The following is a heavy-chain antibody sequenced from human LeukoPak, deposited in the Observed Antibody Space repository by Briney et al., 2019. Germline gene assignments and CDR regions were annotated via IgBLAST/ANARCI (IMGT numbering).Heavy chain of an antibody. V-gene: IGHV3-21*01. CDR1: GFTFSSYS. CDR3: ARDYGPAPGWFDP. Sequence: GGSLRLSCAASGFTFSSYSINWVRQAPGKGLEWVSSISSSSGDIYYADSVKGRFTISRDNAKNSLYLQMNSLRAEDTAVYYCARDYGPAPGWFDPWGQGTLVTVSS. D-gene: IGHD3-10*01. CDR2: ISSSSGDI. J-gene: IGHJ5*02.